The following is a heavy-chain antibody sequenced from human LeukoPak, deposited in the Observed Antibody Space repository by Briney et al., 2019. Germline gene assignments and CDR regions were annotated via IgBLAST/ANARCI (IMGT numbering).Heavy chain of an antibody. CDR2: INPNSGGT. CDR1: GYTFTGYY. V-gene: IGHV1-2*02. D-gene: IGHD6-13*01. J-gene: IGHJ5*02. Sequence: GGSLRLSCAASGYTFTGYYMHWVRQAPGQGLEWMGWINPNSGGTNYAQKFQGRVTMTRDTSISTAYMELSRLRSDDTAVYYCAREFPRYSSSWNNWFDPWGQGTLVTVSS. CDR3: AREFPRYSSSWNNWFDP.